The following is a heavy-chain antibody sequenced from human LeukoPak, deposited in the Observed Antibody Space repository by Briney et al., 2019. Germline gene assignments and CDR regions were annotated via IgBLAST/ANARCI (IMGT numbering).Heavy chain of an antibody. CDR3: AKDPKIAPEYYFDY. CDR2: IRYDGSNK. J-gene: IGHJ4*02. V-gene: IGHV3-30*02. Sequence: PGGSLRLSCAASGFTFSSYAMHWVRQAPGKGLEWVAFIRYDGSNKYYADSVKGRFTISRDNSKNTLYLQMNSLRAEDTAVYYCAKDPKIAPEYYFDYWGQGTLVTVSS. CDR1: GFTFSSYA. D-gene: IGHD6-13*01.